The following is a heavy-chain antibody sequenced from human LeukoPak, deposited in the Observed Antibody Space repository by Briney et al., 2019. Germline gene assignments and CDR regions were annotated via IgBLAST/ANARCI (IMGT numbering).Heavy chain of an antibody. V-gene: IGHV1-69*05. J-gene: IGHJ4*02. CDR1: GGTFSSYA. CDR2: IIPIFGTA. Sequence: ASVKVSCKASGGTFSSYAISWVRQAPGQGLEWMGGIIPIFGTANYAQEFQGRVTITTDESTSTAYMELSSLRSEDTAAYYCARVEQQLATGFDYWGQGTLVTVSS. D-gene: IGHD6-13*01. CDR3: ARVEQQLATGFDY.